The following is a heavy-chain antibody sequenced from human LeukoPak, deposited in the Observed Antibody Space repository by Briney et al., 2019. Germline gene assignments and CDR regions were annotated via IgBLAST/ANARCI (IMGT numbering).Heavy chain of an antibody. Sequence: ASVKVSCKASGGTFSSYAISWVRQAPGQGLEWMGGIIPIFGTANYAQKFQGRVTITADGSTSTAYMELSSLRSEDTAVYYCARSAIYYDSSGYYSYYSDYWGQGTLVTVSS. CDR1: GGTFSSYA. D-gene: IGHD3-22*01. V-gene: IGHV1-69*13. J-gene: IGHJ4*02. CDR3: ARSAIYYDSSGYYSYYSDY. CDR2: IIPIFGTA.